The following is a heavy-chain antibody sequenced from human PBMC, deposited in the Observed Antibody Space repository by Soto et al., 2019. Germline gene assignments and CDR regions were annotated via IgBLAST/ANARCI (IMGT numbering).Heavy chain of an antibody. CDR3: ARQGGSGRKWFDP. J-gene: IGHJ5*02. D-gene: IGHD3-10*01. V-gene: IGHV4-39*01. CDR2: IYYSGST. CDR1: GGSISSSSYY. Sequence: KASETLSLTCTVSGGSISSSSYYWGWIRQPPGKGLEWIGSIYYSGSTYYNPSLKSRVTISVDTSKNQFSLKLSSVTAADTAVYYCARQGGSGRKWFDPWGQGTLVTVS.